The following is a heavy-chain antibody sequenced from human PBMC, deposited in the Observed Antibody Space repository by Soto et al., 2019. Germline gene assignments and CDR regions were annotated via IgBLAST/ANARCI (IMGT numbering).Heavy chain of an antibody. V-gene: IGHV4-61*01. D-gene: IGHD3-16*01. CDR2: IYYSGST. Sequence: SETLSLTCTVSGGSVSSGSYYWSWIRQPPGKGLEWIGYIYYSGSTNYNPSLKSRVTISVDTSKNQFSLKLSSVTAADTAVYYCAREHTGDTFGYYGMDVCGQGTTVPVSS. CDR1: GGSVSSGSYY. CDR3: AREHTGDTFGYYGMDV. J-gene: IGHJ6*02.